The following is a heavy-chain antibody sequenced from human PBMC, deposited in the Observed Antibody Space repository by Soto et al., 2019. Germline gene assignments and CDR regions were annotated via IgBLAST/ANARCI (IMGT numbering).Heavy chain of an antibody. CDR3: AKGNFGAYDY. Sequence: DVQLVESGGGLVQPGRSLRLSCAASGFTFDDYAMHWVRQAPGKGLEWVSGISWNSGSIGYADSVKGRFTISRDNAKNSLYLQMNSLRAEDTALYYCAKGNFGAYDYWGQGTLVTVSS. D-gene: IGHD3-10*01. V-gene: IGHV3-9*01. J-gene: IGHJ4*02. CDR2: ISWNSGSI. CDR1: GFTFDDYA.